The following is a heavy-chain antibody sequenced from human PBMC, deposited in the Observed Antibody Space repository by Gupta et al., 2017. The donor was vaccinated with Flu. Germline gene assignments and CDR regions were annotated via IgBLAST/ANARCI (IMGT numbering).Heavy chain of an antibody. CDR3: ASEVVTATALDY. CDR2: ISSSSSYI. Sequence: EWVSSISSSSSYIYYADSVKGRFTISRDNAKNSLYLQMNSLRAEDTAVYYCASEVVTATALDYWGQGTLVTVSS. V-gene: IGHV3-21*01. D-gene: IGHD2-21*02. J-gene: IGHJ4*02.